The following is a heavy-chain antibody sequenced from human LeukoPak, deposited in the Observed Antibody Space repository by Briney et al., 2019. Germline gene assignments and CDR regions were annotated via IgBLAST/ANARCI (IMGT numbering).Heavy chain of an antibody. D-gene: IGHD3-10*01. CDR1: GGSISSGGYY. Sequence: SETLSLTCTVSGGSISSGGYYWSWIRQHPGKGLEWIGYIYCSGSTYYNPSLKSRVTISVDTSKNQFSLKLSSVTAADTAVYYCARGHGSGSYEEEGNWFDPWGQGTLVTVSS. CDR2: IYCSGST. J-gene: IGHJ5*02. V-gene: IGHV4-31*03. CDR3: ARGHGSGSYEEEGNWFDP.